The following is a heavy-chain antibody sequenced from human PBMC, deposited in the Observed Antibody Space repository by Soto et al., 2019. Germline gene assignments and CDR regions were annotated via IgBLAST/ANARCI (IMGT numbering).Heavy chain of an antibody. CDR3: SRGASSWQPHADY. CDR1: GFTFTSYG. V-gene: IGHV1-18*01. D-gene: IGHD6-13*01. J-gene: IGHJ4*02. Sequence: QVQLVQSGAEVKKPGASMKVSCKASGFTFTSYGISWVRQAPGQGLEWTGWVSAYNRNTPYAQKLQGRVTMTTDTSTTTAYMELRSLRSDDTAVYYCSRGASSWQPHADYWGQGTLVTVSS. CDR2: VSAYNRNT.